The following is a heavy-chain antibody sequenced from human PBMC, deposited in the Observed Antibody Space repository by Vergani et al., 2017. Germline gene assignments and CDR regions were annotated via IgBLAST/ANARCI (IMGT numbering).Heavy chain of an antibody. V-gene: IGHV3-33*01. CDR1: GFIFSSYG. D-gene: IGHD4-11*01. J-gene: IGHJ4*02. CDR3: ARDYSDYGVDY. Sequence: QVQLVESGGGVVQPGRSLRLSCVVSGFIFSSYGMHWVRQAPGKGLEWVAVIWFVGNNKYYADSVKGRFTVSRDNSKNTLFLQMNSLRVEDTAVYYCARDYSDYGVDYWGQGTLVTVSS. CDR2: IWFVGNNK.